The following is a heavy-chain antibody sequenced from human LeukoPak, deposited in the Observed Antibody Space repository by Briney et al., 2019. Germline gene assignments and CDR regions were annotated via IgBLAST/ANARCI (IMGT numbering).Heavy chain of an antibody. V-gene: IGHV3-7*01. D-gene: IGHD6-19*01. J-gene: IGHJ4*02. Sequence: RPGGSLRLSCAASEFTFSSYWMSWVRQAPGKGLEWVANIKKDGSERNYVDSVKGRFTISRDNAKNSLYLQMNSLRAEDTAVYYCARDGGWYRDYWGQGTLVTVSS. CDR1: EFTFSSYW. CDR2: IKKDGSER. CDR3: ARDGGWYRDY.